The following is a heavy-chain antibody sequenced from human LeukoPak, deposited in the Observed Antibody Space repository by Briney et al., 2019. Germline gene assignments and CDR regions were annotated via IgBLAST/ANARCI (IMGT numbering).Heavy chain of an antibody. J-gene: IGHJ3*02. D-gene: IGHD4-17*01. CDR1: GGSISSYY. V-gene: IGHV4-59*01. Sequence: SGTLSLTCTVSGGSISSYYWSWIRQPPGKGLEWIGYIYYSGSTNYNPSLKSRVTISVDTSKNQFSLKLSSVTAADTAVYYCARHQPNDYGDADDAFDIWGQGTMVTVSS. CDR3: ARHQPNDYGDADDAFDI. CDR2: IYYSGST.